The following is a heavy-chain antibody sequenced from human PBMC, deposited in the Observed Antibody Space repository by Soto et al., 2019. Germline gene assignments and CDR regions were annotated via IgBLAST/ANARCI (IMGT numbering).Heavy chain of an antibody. CDR2: IYWNVDK. J-gene: IGHJ3*02. D-gene: IGHD3-22*01. CDR3: AHDYYDGSGYYPHDAFDK. CDR1: GFSLSSSGVG. V-gene: IGHV2-5*01. Sequence: QITLKESGPTLVKPTQTLTLTCTFSGFSLSSSGVGVGWIRQPPGKVLGWLGLIYWNVDKRHSPSLKSRLTITKDTTKPQVVLRLTDMDPVDTATYYCAHDYYDGSGYYPHDAFDKWGQGTKVTVSS.